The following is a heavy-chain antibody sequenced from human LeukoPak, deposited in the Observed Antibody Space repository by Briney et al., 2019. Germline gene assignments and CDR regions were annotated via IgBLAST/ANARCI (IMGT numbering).Heavy chain of an antibody. J-gene: IGHJ3*01. Sequence: GGSLRLSCAASGFTFSTYWMPWVRQAPGKGLVWVSGIYSDGSTTSFADSVKGRFTISRDNAKNTLYLQMNSLRADDTAVYYCARGGVAGGFDLWGQGTMVTVSS. CDR3: ARGGVAGGFDL. D-gene: IGHD2-8*01. CDR2: IYSDGSTT. V-gene: IGHV3-74*01. CDR1: GFTFSTYW.